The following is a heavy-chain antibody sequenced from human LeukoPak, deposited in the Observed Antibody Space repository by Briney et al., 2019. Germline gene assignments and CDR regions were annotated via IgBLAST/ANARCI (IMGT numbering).Heavy chain of an antibody. J-gene: IGHJ4*02. CDR1: GFTFSSYG. V-gene: IGHV3-33*06. CDR3: AKGFGYDSSGYQVR. CDR2: IWYDGSSK. Sequence: PGRSLRLSCAASGFTFSSYGMHWVRQAPGKGLEWVAVIWYDGSSKYYADSVKGRFTISRDNSKNTLYLQMNSLRAEDTAVYYCAKGFGYDSSGYQVRWGQGTLVTVSS. D-gene: IGHD3-22*01.